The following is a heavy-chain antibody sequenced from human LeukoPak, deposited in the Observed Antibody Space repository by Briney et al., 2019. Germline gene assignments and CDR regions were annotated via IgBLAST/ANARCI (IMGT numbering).Heavy chain of an antibody. Sequence: SETLSLTCTVSGGSISSYYWSWIRQPPGKGLEWIGYIYTSGSTNYNPSLKSRVTISVDTSKNQFSLKLSSVTAADTAMYYCARGFYGSGSYYYYYYYYMDVWGKGTTVTVSS. CDR2: IYTSGST. CDR3: ARGFYGSGSYYYYYYYYMDV. V-gene: IGHV4-4*09. CDR1: GGSISSYY. D-gene: IGHD3-10*01. J-gene: IGHJ6*03.